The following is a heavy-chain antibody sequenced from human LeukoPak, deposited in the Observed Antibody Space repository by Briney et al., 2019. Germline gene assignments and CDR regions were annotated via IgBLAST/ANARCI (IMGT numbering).Heavy chain of an antibody. CDR3: VRARGAGPGAHFDY. Sequence: GGSLRLSCAASGLTFSDEYMSWIRQAPGKGLEWVSYISNTGSFISYADSVKGRFTISRDNAKNSLYLQMNSLRAEDAAAYHCVRARGAGPGAHFDYWGQGTLVTVSS. D-gene: IGHD3-10*01. CDR1: GLTFSDEY. CDR2: ISNTGSFI. V-gene: IGHV3-11*01. J-gene: IGHJ4*02.